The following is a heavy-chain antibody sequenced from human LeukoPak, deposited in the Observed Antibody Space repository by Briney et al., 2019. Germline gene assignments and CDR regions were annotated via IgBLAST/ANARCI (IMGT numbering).Heavy chain of an antibody. J-gene: IGHJ4*02. CDR2: IITIFGTA. CDR1: GGTFSSYA. Sequence: SVKVSCKASGGTFSSYAISWVRQAPGQGLEWMGRIITIFGTANYAQKFQGRVTITTDESTSTAYMELSSLRSEDTAVYYCARDAGYWYSPQQRYWDYWGQGTLVTVSS. V-gene: IGHV1-69*05. D-gene: IGHD6-13*01. CDR3: ARDAGYWYSPQQRYWDY.